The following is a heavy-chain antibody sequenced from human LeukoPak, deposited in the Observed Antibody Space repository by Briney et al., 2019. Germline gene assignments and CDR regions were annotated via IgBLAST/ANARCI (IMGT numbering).Heavy chain of an antibody. CDR2: INHSGST. CDR1: GGSFSGYY. Sequence: SETLSLTCAVYGGSFSGYYWSWIRQPPGKGLEWIGEINHSGSTNYNPSLKSRVTMSVDTSKNLFSLKLRSVTAADTAVYYCARGGPSVDLWGRGNLVTVSS. J-gene: IGHJ2*01. V-gene: IGHV4-34*01. CDR3: ARGGPSVDL.